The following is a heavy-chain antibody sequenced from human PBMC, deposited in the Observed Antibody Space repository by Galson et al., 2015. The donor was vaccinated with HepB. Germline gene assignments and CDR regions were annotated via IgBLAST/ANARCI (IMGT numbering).Heavy chain of an antibody. CDR3: ARGGLATIGGPTFDY. CDR1: GYTFSRFS. CDR2: ISGYDVNV. J-gene: IGHJ4*02. Sequence: QSGAEVKKPGASLRVSCKASGYTFSRFSISWLRQAPGQGLEWMGWISGYDVNVRYVQKFQGRLTMTTDTSTSTAHLDLRSLRSDDSAVYYCARGGLATIGGPTFDYWGQGTLVTVSS. V-gene: IGHV1-18*01. D-gene: IGHD5-24*01.